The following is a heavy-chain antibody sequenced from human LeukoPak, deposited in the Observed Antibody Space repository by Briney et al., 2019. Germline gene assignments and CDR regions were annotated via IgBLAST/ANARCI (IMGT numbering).Heavy chain of an antibody. CDR3: AKDSGTAGTWYYYYYGMDV. Sequence: GGSLRLSCAASGFTFSSYVMSCVRPAPGKGLEWVSAISGSSSNTYYADSVQGRFTISRDNSKNTLYLPMNRLRAEHTAVYYCAKDSGTAGTWYYYYYGMDVWGQGTTVTVSS. J-gene: IGHJ6*02. V-gene: IGHV3-23*01. CDR1: GFTFSSYV. CDR2: ISGSSSNT. D-gene: IGHD6-13*01.